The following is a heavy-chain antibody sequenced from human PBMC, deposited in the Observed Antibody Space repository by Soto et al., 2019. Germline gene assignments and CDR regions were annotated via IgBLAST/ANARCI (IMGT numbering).Heavy chain of an antibody. CDR2: ISYTGST. CDR1: GDTIRSDY. D-gene: IGHD2-2*01. CDR3: ARHLNCITTSCYAGLDY. Sequence: SETLSLTCSVSGDTIRSDYWNWIRQPPGKRLEWTGYISYTGSTNYNPSLRSRVTISLDTSKNQFSLAMISVTAADTAVYFCARHLNCITTSCYAGLDYWGQGTLVTVSS. V-gene: IGHV4-59*08. J-gene: IGHJ4*02.